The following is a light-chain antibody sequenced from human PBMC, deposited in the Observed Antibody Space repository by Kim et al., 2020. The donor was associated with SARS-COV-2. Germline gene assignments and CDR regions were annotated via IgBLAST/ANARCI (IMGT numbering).Light chain of an antibody. CDR2: DVS. CDR3: CSYKSANTPP. Sequence: QSALTQPASVSGSPGQSITISCTGTSSDVGGYNYVSWYQQHPGKAPKIMIYDVSNRPSGVSNRFSGSKSGNTASLTISGLQAEDVSDYYCCSYKSANTPPFGTGTKFTVL. CDR1: SSDVGGYNY. V-gene: IGLV2-14*03. J-gene: IGLJ1*01.